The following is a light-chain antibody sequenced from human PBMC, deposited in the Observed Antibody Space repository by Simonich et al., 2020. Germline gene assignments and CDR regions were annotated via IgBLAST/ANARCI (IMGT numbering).Light chain of an antibody. CDR3: QSYDSSLSGFWV. V-gene: IGLV1-40*01. CDR2: GTS. Sequence: QSVLTQPPSVSGAPGQRVTISCTGSSSNIGAGYDVHWYQQLPGTAPKLLSYGTSSRPSGVPDRFSGSKSGTSASLAITGLQAEDEADYYCQSYDSSLSGFWVFGGGTKLTVL. J-gene: IGLJ3*02. CDR1: SSNIGAGYD.